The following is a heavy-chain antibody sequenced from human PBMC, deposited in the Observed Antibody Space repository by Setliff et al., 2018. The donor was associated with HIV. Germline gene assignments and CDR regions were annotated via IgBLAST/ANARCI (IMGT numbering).Heavy chain of an antibody. J-gene: IGHJ4*02. CDR2: IDWDDDE. Sequence: SGPTLVNPTETLTLTCTFSGTSLSANGVFVNWIRQPPGKALEWLARIDWDDDEHYNGSLKTRLTISEDTSRNQVVLRMINMDPEDTATYYCTRARFLFSSGRYEAPYWGPGTLVTVSS. V-gene: IGHV2-70*11. CDR1: GTSLSANGVF. CDR3: TRARFLFSSGRYEAPY. D-gene: IGHD6-19*01.